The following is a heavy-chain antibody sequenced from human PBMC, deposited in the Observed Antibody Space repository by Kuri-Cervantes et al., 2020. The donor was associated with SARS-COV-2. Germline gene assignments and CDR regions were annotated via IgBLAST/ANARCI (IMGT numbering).Heavy chain of an antibody. CDR2: ISSSSSTI. V-gene: IGHV3-48*02. Sequence: EGSLRLSCAASGFTFSSYSMNWVRQAPGKGLEWVSYISSSSSTIYYADSVKGRFTISRDNAKNSLYLQMNSLRDEDTAVYYCAREGYYDSSGYFDYWGQGTLVTVSS. CDR1: GFTFSSYS. J-gene: IGHJ4*02. CDR3: AREGYYDSSGYFDY. D-gene: IGHD3-22*01.